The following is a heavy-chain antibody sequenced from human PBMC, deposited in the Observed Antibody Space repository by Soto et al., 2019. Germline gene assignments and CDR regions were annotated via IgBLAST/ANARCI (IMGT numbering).Heavy chain of an antibody. V-gene: IGHV5-51*01. Sequence: PGESLKISCQASGYSFTSYWISWVRQMPGKGLEWMAIIYPGESDTSYNPSFQGQVTISVDKSINTAYLQWSSLKASDTAMYYCARDISNSYYFHGLDVWGQGTMVTVSS. CDR3: ARDISNSYYFHGLDV. J-gene: IGHJ6*02. CDR1: GYSFTSYW. CDR2: IYPGESDT. D-gene: IGHD4-4*01.